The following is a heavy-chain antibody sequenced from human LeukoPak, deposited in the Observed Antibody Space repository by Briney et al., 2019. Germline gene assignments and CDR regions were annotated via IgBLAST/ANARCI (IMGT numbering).Heavy chain of an antibody. D-gene: IGHD3-22*01. V-gene: IGHV3-9*01. J-gene: IGHJ4*02. CDR1: GFTFDDYA. CDR2: ISWNSGSI. Sequence: PGGSLRLSCAASGFTFDDYAMHWVRQAPGKGLEWVSGISWNSGSIGYADSVKGRFTISRDNAKNFLYLQMNSLRAEDTALYYCAKEANYYDSSYFDYWGQGTLVTVSS. CDR3: AKEANYYDSSYFDY.